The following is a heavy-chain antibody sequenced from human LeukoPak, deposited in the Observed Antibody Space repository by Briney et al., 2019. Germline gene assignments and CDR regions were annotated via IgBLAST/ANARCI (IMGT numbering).Heavy chain of an antibody. J-gene: IGHJ3*02. D-gene: IGHD2-21*02. V-gene: IGHV4-39*07. CDR1: GGSISSSNYY. Sequence: PSEALSLTCTVSGGSISSSNYYWGWIRQPPGKGLEWIGSIYYSGSTYYSPSLKSRVTISVDKSKNQFSLKLSSVTAADTAVYYCAGAYCGGDCYSGRAFDIWGQGTMVTVSS. CDR3: AGAYCGGDCYSGRAFDI. CDR2: IYYSGST.